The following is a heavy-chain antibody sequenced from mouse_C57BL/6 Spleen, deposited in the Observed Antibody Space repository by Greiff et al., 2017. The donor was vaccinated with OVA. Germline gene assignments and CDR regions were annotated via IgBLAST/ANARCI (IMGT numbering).Heavy chain of an antibody. CDR2: ISSGSSTI. Sequence: VQLKESGGGLVKPGGSLKLSCAASGFTFSDYGMHWVRQAPEKGLEWVAYISSGSSTIYYADTVKGRFTISRDNAKNTLFLQMTSLRSEDTAMYYVAGPHSYGSSYYLDSGAKGTTPTVPS. V-gene: IGHV5-17*01. CDR3: AGPHSYGSSYYLDS. J-gene: IGHJ2*01. D-gene: IGHD1-1*01. CDR1: GFTFSDYG.